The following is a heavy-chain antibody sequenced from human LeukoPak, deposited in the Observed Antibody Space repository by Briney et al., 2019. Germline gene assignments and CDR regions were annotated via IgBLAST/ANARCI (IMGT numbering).Heavy chain of an antibody. CDR1: GYTFTSYY. CDR2: INPSGGST. V-gene: IGHV1-46*01. D-gene: IGHD3-10*01. CDR3: AREPYYYGSGSYFLY. Sequence: GASVKVSCKASGYTFTSYYMHWVRQAPGQGLEWMGIINPSGGSTSYAQKFQGRVTMTRDMSTSTVYMELSSLRSEDTAVYYCAREPYYYGSGSYFLYWGQGTLVTVSS. J-gene: IGHJ4*02.